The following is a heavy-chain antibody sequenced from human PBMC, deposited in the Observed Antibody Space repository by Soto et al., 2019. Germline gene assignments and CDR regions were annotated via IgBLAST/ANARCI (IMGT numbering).Heavy chain of an antibody. D-gene: IGHD3-22*01. CDR1: GFTFNIYA. CDR2: ISRYGDFT. V-gene: IGHV3-23*01. Sequence: EVQLLESGGDLIQPGGSLRLSCAASGFTFNIYAMTWVRQAPGKGLEWVSAISRYGDFTYYADSVEGRFTISRDNSKNTLYLQMNSLRVDDTAVYYCAKDRYLDHDSRGYLFDNWGQGALVTVSS. J-gene: IGHJ4*02. CDR3: AKDRYLDHDSRGYLFDN.